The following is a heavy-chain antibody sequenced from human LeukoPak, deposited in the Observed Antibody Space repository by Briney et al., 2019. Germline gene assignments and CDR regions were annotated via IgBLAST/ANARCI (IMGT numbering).Heavy chain of an antibody. CDR3: ARYGFSSSWQGGWHAFDI. CDR1: GYTFTDYS. Sequence: ASVKVSCKASGYTFTDYSIHWVRQAPGQGLEWMGIINPTVGDTIYAQKFQGRVTMTRDMSTSTVYMELSSLRSDDTAVYYCARYGFSSSWQGGWHAFDIWGQGTMVTVSS. V-gene: IGHV1-46*01. D-gene: IGHD6-13*01. CDR2: INPTVGDT. J-gene: IGHJ3*02.